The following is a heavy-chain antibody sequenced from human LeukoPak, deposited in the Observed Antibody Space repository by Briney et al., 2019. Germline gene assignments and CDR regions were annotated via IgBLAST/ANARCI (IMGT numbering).Heavy chain of an antibody. Sequence: GGSLRLSCAASGFTFSSYAMGWVRQAPGKGLEWISAISGSGGSTYYADSVKGRFTISRDNSKNTLYLQMNSLRAEDTAVYYCANLGDTAMVTIDYWGQGTLVTVSS. CDR3: ANLGDTAMVTIDY. CDR2: ISGSGGST. CDR1: GFTFSSYA. J-gene: IGHJ4*02. D-gene: IGHD5-18*01. V-gene: IGHV3-23*01.